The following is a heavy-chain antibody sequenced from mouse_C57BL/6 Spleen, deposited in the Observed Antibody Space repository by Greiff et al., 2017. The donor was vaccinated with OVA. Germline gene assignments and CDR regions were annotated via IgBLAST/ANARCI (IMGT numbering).Heavy chain of an antibody. CDR2: IYPGDGDT. CDR3: ASNYRDAMDY. Sequence: VKLVESGAELVKPGASVKISCKASGYAFSSYWMNWVKQRPGKGLEWIGQIYPGDGDTNYNGKFKGKATLTADKSSSTAYMQLSSLTSEDSAVYFCASNYRDAMDYWGQGTSVTVSS. J-gene: IGHJ4*01. V-gene: IGHV1-80*01. CDR1: GYAFSSYW. D-gene: IGHD2-1*01.